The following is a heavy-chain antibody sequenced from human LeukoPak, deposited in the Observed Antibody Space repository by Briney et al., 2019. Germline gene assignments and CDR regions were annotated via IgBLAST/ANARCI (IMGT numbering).Heavy chain of an antibody. J-gene: IGHJ4*02. Sequence: PGGSLRLSCAASGFTFSSYDMSWVRQAPGKGLEWVSAITGGGDGTFYADSVKGRFTISRDNSKNTLYLQMSSLRAEDTAVYFCAKHQVRSHDYWGQGTLVTVSS. CDR3: AKHQVRSHDY. V-gene: IGHV3-23*01. CDR1: GFTFSSYD. CDR2: ITGGGDGT.